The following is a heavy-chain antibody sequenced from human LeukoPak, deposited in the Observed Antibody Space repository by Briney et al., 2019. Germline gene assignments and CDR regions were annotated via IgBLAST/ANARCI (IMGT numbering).Heavy chain of an antibody. D-gene: IGHD3-3*01. CDR1: GFTFSSYE. CDR2: SSSSGCII. J-gene: IGHJ6*03. V-gene: IGHV3-48*03. CDR3: ARLAIRFLEWSLNYYYYMDV. Sequence: PGGSLRLSCAASGFTFSSYEMNWVRQAPGKGLEWVSYSSSSGCIIYYADSVEGRFTISRDNAKNSLYLQMNSLRAEDTAVYYCARLAIRFLEWSLNYYYYMDVWGKGTTVTVSS.